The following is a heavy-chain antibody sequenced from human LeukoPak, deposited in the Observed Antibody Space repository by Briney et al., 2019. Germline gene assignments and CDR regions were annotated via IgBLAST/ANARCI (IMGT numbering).Heavy chain of an antibody. J-gene: IGHJ6*03. CDR3: AWSLTAPTYGDYDSYYYYTDV. CDR2: INHSGST. CDR1: GGSFSGYY. V-gene: IGHV4-34*01. Sequence: LGTLCLSCAVSGGSFSGYYWSWVREPPGKGLEWGWEINHSGSTKYNPSLKSRDTISVDTSKNQFSLKLSSVTATDTAVHYCAWSLTAPTYGDYDSYYYYTDVWGKGNTVTVS. D-gene: IGHD4-17*01.